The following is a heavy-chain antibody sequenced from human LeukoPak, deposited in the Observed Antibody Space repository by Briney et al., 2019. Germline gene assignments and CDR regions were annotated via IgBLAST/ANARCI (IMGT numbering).Heavy chain of an antibody. CDR1: GFTFSNFA. V-gene: IGHV3-23*01. CDR3: AKRTTGTTGFDY. D-gene: IGHD1-1*01. J-gene: IGHJ4*02. Sequence: GGSLRLSCAASGFTFSNFAMNWVRQVPGKGLEWVSAISGSGGSTYYADSVKGRFTISRDNSKNTLYLQMNSLRAEDTAIYYCAKRTTGTTGFDYWGQGTLVTDSS. CDR2: ISGSGGST.